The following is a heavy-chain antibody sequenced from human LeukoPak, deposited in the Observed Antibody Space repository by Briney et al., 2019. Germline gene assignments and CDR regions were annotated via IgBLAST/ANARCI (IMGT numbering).Heavy chain of an antibody. CDR3: VRLRRNSDRSVYYYYYDY. J-gene: IGHJ4*02. D-gene: IGHD3-22*01. CDR1: GYTFSDFS. V-gene: IGHV3-21*01. CDR2: ISVRSNYR. Sequence: PGGSLRLSCAASGYTFSDFSVNWVRQAPGKGLEWVSSISVRSNYRYYADSVRGRFTISRDDARDSLFPQMNSLRAEDTAVYFCVRLRRNSDRSVYYYYYDYWGQGTLVTVSS.